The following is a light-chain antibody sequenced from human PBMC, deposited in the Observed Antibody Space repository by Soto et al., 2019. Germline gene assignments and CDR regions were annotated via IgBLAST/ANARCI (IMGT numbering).Light chain of an antibody. J-gene: IGKJ4*01. Sequence: EIVMTQSPATLSVSPGERATLSCRASQSVSSNLAWYQQKPGQAPRLLIYGTYIRATGIPARLSGSGSGTEYTLTISNLQSEDFAVYYCQQYNNSPPLTFRGGTKVEIK. CDR3: QQYNNSPPLT. CDR1: QSVSSN. CDR2: GTY. V-gene: IGKV3D-15*03.